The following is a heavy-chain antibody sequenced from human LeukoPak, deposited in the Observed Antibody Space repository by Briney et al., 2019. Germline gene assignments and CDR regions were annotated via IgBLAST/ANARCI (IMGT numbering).Heavy chain of an antibody. V-gene: IGHV1-46*01. CDR1: GYTFTSYY. D-gene: IGHD3-22*01. J-gene: IGHJ4*02. CDR2: INPSGGST. CDR3: ARDHLYYYDSSGHPTAGFDY. Sequence: GASVKVSCKASGYTFTSYYMHWVRQAPGQGLEWMGIINPSGGSTSYAQKFQGRVTMTRDTSTCTVYMELSSLRSEDTAVYYCARDHLYYYDSSGHPTAGFDYWGQGTLVTVSS.